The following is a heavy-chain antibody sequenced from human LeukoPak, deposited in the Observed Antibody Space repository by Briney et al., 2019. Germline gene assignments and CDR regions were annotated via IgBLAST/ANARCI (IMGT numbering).Heavy chain of an antibody. CDR1: GFTFSSYW. CDR2: IKQDGSVK. Sequence: GGSLRLSCAASGFTFSSYWMNWVRQAPGKGLEWVANIKQDGSVKYYVDSVKGRFTTSRDNAKNSLYLQMNSLRAEDTAVYYCARDVEAYCGGDCYSDYWGQGTLVTVSS. CDR3: ARDVEAYCGGDCYSDY. D-gene: IGHD2-21*02. V-gene: IGHV3-7*01. J-gene: IGHJ4*02.